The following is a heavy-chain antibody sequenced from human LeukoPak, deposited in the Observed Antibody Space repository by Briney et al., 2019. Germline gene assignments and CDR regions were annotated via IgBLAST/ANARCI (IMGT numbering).Heavy chain of an antibody. CDR1: RLTFSSYG. J-gene: IGHJ4*02. CDR3: AKAGSGEGVACDY. V-gene: IGHV3-30*18. Sequence: PGGPLTLLCAASRLTFSSYGMHGVPQATGKGLEGVAVISYDGSNKYYAGSVKGRFTISRDNSKNTLYLQMNSLRAEDTAVYYCAKAGSGEGVACDYWGGGTLVAVSS. CDR2: ISYDGSNK. D-gene: IGHD2-8*01.